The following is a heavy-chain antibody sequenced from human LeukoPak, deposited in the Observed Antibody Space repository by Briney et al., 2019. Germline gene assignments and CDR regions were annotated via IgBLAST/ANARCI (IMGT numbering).Heavy chain of an antibody. J-gene: IGHJ6*02. Sequence: SETPSLTCAVYGGSFSGYYWSWIRQPPGKGLEWIGEINHSGSTNYNPSLKSRVTISVDTSKNQFSLKLSSVTAADTAVYYCARGGPSDVWGQGTTVTVSS. V-gene: IGHV4-34*01. CDR1: GGSFSGYY. CDR2: INHSGST. CDR3: ARGGPSDV.